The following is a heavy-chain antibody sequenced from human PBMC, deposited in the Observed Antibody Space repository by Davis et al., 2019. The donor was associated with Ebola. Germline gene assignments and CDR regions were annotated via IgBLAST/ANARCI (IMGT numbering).Heavy chain of an antibody. CDR1: GFTFSDYY. J-gene: IGHJ6*04. V-gene: IGHV3-11*01. CDR3: ARDRSGFYGMDV. CDR2: ISSSGSTI. Sequence: GESLKISCAASGFTFSDYYMSWIRQPPGKGLEWASYISSSGSTIYYADSVKGRFTISRDNAKNSLYLQMNSLRAEDTAVYYCARDRSGFYGMDVWGKGTTVTVSS.